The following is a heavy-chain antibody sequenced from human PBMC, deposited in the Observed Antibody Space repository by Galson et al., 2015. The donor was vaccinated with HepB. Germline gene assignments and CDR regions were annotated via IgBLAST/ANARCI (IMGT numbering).Heavy chain of an antibody. Sequence: SLRLSCAASGFTFSSYGMHWVRQAPGKGLEWVAVIWYDGSNKYYADSVKGRFTISRDNSKNTLYLQMNSLRAEDTAVYYCARAYGSGSYYSAFDIWGQGTMVTVSS. V-gene: IGHV3-33*08. CDR3: ARAYGSGSYYSAFDI. D-gene: IGHD3-10*01. CDR2: IWYDGSNK. J-gene: IGHJ3*02. CDR1: GFTFSSYG.